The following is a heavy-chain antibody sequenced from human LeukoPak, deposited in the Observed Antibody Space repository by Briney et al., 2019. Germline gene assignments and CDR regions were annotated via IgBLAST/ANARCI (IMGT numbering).Heavy chain of an antibody. CDR1: GFTFNSYA. V-gene: IGHV3-23*01. D-gene: IGHD3-9*01. J-gene: IGHJ4*02. CDR2: ISGSGGST. CDR3: AKDLGDILTGYRPEY. Sequence: GGSLRLSCAASGFTFNSYAMSWVRQAPGKGLGWVSAISGSGGSTYYADSVKGRFTISRDNSKNTLYLQMNSLRAEDTALYYCAKDLGDILTGYRPEYWGQGTLVTVSS.